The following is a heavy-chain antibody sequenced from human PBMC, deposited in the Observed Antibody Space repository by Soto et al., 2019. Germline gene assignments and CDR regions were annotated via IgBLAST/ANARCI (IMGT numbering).Heavy chain of an antibody. CDR2: IVPLFGAA. CDR3: AESWGVEVYYYYSAVHV. CDR1: GGYFNNRQTLNSYP. V-gene: IGHV1-69*01. J-gene: IGHJ6*01. Sequence: QVQVVQSGAEVKRPGSSVNVSCKASGGYFNNRQTLNSYPIRWVRLDPGQGLEWMGGIVPLFGAANYAKRFQGRVTITVEESTSTTYLEFSSVTSDDTAVYYFAESWGVEVYYYYSAVHVWGQGTTVTVSS. D-gene: IGHD3-16*01.